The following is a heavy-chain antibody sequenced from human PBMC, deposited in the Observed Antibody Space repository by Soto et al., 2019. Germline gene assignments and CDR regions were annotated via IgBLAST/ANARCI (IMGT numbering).Heavy chain of an antibody. J-gene: IGHJ4*02. Sequence: SETLSLTCAVSGDSISNGYHWAWIRQPPGKGLEWVASIYHSGTTYYNPSLTSRVTISVDTSKNQFSLKTEDTAVYYCVRATYFSDSSGYTRCFDYWGQGTLVTVSS. D-gene: IGHD3-22*01. CDR2: IYHSGTT. V-gene: IGHV4-38-2*01. CDR1: GDSISNGYH. CDR3: FSDSSGYTRCFDY.